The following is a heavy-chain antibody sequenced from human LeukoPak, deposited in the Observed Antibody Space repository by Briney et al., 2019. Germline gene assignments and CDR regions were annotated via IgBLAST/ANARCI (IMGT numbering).Heavy chain of an antibody. CDR3: ARGSYYDILTGYYHY. V-gene: IGHV1-69*01. J-gene: IGHJ4*02. D-gene: IGHD3-9*01. CDR2: IIPIFGTA. Sequence: SVKVSCKASGGTFSSYAISWVRQAPGQGLEWMGGIIPIFGTANYAQKFQGRVTITADESTSTAYMELSSLRSEDTDVYYCARGSYYDILTGYYHYWGQGTLVTVSS. CDR1: GGTFSSYA.